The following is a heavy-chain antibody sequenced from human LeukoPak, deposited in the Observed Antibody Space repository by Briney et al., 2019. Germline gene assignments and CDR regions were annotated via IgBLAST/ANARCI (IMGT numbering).Heavy chain of an antibody. CDR1: GFTFSSYW. V-gene: IGHV3-74*01. D-gene: IGHD3-22*01. CDR2: INSDGSST. CDR3: TREKDYYDSSGYYRDAFDI. Sequence: GGSLRLSCAASGFTFSSYWMHWVRQAPGKGLVWVSRINSDGSSTSYADSVKGRFTISRDNAKNTLYLQMNSLRAEDTAVYYCTREKDYYDSSGYYRDAFDIWGQGTTVTVSS. J-gene: IGHJ3*02.